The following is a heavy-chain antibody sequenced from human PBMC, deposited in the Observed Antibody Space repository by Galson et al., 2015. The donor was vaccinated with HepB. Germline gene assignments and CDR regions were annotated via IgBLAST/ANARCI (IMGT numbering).Heavy chain of an antibody. CDR3: AHSGLRLMFLSFDY. Sequence: PALVKPTQTLTLTCSFSGFSLTTHGVGVGWIRQPPGKALEWLALIYWNDDKRYSPSLKSRLTITKDTSKNQVVLTMTNMDPVDTATYYCAHSGLRLMFLSFDYWGQGTLVTVSS. D-gene: IGHD2-8*01. CDR2: IYWNDDK. J-gene: IGHJ4*02. CDR1: GFSLTTHGVG. V-gene: IGHV2-5*01.